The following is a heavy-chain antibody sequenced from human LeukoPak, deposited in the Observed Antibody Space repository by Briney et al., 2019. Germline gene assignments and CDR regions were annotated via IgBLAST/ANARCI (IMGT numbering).Heavy chain of an antibody. J-gene: IGHJ4*02. V-gene: IGHV4-59*01. CDR3: AREVGYCSGGSCYSYFDY. D-gene: IGHD2-15*01. CDR2: IYYSGST. Sequence: AETLSLTCTVSGGSISSYYWSWIRQPPGKGLEWIGYIYYSGSTNYNASLANRVTISVDTSKNQFSLKLSSVTAADTAVYYCAREVGYCSGGSCYSYFDYGGQGTLVTVSS. CDR1: GGSISSYY.